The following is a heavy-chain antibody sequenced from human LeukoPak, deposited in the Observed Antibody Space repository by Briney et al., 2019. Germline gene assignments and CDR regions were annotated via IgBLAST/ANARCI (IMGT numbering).Heavy chain of an antibody. J-gene: IGHJ3*02. Sequence: SQTLSLTCTVSGGSITGGNYDWSWVRQPAGKGLEWIGRIYTSGSTNYNPSLKSRVAISLDTSKNQVSLKLISVTAADTAIYYCTRRVGWNAFDIWGQGTVVTVSS. CDR1: GGSITGGNYD. CDR2: IYTSGST. V-gene: IGHV4-61*02. D-gene: IGHD1-26*01. CDR3: TRRVGWNAFDI.